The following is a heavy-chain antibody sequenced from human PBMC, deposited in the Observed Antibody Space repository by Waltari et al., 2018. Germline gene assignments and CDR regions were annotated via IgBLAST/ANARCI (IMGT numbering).Heavy chain of an antibody. J-gene: IGHJ3*02. CDR3: AKDIGPSGDAFDI. D-gene: IGHD3-10*01. CDR1: GSPFDSFS. CDR2: ISWDGGST. Sequence: EVQLAASGGVVVQPGGSLSLSCAASGSPFDSFSMHWVPQAPGKGLEWVSLISWDGGSTYYADSVKGRFTISRDNSKNSLYLQMNSLRAEDTALYYCAKDIGPSGDAFDIWGQGTMVTVSS. V-gene: IGHV3-43D*04.